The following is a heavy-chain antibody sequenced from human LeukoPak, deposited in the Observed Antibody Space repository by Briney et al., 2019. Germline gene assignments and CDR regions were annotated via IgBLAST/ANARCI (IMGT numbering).Heavy chain of an antibody. V-gene: IGHV4-34*01. J-gene: IGHJ4*02. CDR1: GGPFSGYY. Sequence: SETLSLTCAVYGGPFSGYYGRWLRQPPGKGLEWVGDIKHSGNNNYNPSLKSRVTRSVGTSKNQFSLKLSYVTAADTAVYYGARDACHGVRGVIITPFDYWGQGTLVTVSS. CDR2: IKHSGNN. CDR3: ARDACHGVRGVIITPFDY. D-gene: IGHD3-10*01.